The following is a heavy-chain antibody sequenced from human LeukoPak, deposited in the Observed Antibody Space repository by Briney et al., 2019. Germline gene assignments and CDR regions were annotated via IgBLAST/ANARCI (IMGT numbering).Heavy chain of an antibody. D-gene: IGHD1-26*01. CDR2: IYYSGST. CDR3: ARRSGSHSS. CDR1: GYSISSGYY. Sequence: SETLSLTCAVSGYSISSGYYWGWIRQPPGKGLEWIGYIYYSGSTNYNPSLKSRVTISVDTSKNQFSLKLSSVTAADTAVYYCARRSGSHSSWGQGTLVTVSS. V-gene: IGHV4-61*01. J-gene: IGHJ5*02.